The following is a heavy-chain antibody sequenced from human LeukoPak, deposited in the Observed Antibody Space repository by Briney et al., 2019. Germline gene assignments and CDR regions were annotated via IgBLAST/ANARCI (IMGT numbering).Heavy chain of an antibody. V-gene: IGHV3-53*01. CDR1: GFTVSSNF. CDR2: IYSAGGI. CDR3: ARMWTNGKNGMDV. Sequence: GGSPRLSCAASGFTVSSNFMSWVRQAPGMGLEWVSVIYSAGGIYYADSVKGRFTISRDNSKNTLYLQMNSLRAEDTAVYYCARMWTNGKNGMDVWGQGTTVTVSS. D-gene: IGHD2-8*01. J-gene: IGHJ6*02.